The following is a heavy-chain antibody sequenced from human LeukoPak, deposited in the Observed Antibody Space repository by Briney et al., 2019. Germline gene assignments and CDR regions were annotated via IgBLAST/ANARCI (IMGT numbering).Heavy chain of an antibody. D-gene: IGHD6-19*01. V-gene: IGHV3-23*01. CDR1: GFTFSSYA. J-gene: IGHJ4*02. Sequence: GGSLRLSCAASGFTFSSYAMSWVRQAPGKGVEWVSGISGSGTSAYYADSVKGRFTISRDNSKNTLYLQMNSLRAEDTALYYCARELRIAVAGTKDYWGQGTLVTVSS. CDR3: ARELRIAVAGTKDY. CDR2: ISGSGTSA.